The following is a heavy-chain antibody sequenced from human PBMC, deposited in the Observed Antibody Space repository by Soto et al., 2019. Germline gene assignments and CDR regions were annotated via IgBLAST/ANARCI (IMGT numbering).Heavy chain of an antibody. CDR2: IYYTGST. J-gene: IGHJ6*02. CDR3: ARDHCVGGNCFSTYYGMDV. V-gene: IGHV4-61*01. Sequence: PSETLSLTCTVSADSVSSANYYWTWIRQPPGKGLEWIGNIYYTGSTNYNPSLKSRVTISLNTSKMQLSLKLRSVTAADTAVYYCARDHCVGGNCFSTYYGMDVWGQGTTVTVSS. CDR1: ADSVSSANYY. D-gene: IGHD2-15*01.